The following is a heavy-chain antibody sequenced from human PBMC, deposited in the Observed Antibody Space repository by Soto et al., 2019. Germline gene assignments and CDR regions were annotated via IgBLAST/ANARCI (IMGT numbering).Heavy chain of an antibody. D-gene: IGHD1-1*01. CDR1: GFTFSTYA. J-gene: IGHJ4*02. V-gene: IGHV3-30-3*01. CDR2: ISSDGSNE. CDR3: VSRGISAFDH. Sequence: QVQVVESGGGVVQPGGSLRLSCAASGFTFSTYAMHWVLQAPGKGPDWVAFISSDGSNEYYADSVKGRFTISRDNSKKTLYLQMNSLRLEDTAVYCCVSRGISAFDHWGQGTLVTVSS.